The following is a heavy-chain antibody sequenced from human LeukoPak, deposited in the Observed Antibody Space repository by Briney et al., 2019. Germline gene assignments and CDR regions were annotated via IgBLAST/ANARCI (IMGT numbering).Heavy chain of an antibody. D-gene: IGHD2-15*01. J-gene: IGHJ5*02. V-gene: IGHV3-74*01. CDR1: GYTFSSYW. CDR3: VRGGESTWS. CDR2: INNDGSAT. Sequence: GGSLRLSCAAAGYTFSSYWMHWVRHDPGKGPVWLSRINNDGSATTYADSVKGRLTISRVDGKNTLYLQMNRLRAEDTAVYYCVRGGESTWSWGQGTLVTVSS.